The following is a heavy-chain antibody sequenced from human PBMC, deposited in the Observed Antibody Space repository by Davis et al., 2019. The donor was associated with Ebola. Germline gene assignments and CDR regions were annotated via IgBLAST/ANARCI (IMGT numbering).Heavy chain of an antibody. D-gene: IGHD2-2*02. J-gene: IGHJ4*02. CDR3: AKDYQLLYQ. V-gene: IGHV3-30-3*01. CDR1: GFTFSSYA. CDR2: ISYDGSNK. Sequence: GESLKISCAASGFTFSSYAMSWVRQAPGKGLEWVAVISYDGSNKYYADSVKGRFTISRDNSKNTLYLQMNSLRAEDTAVYYCAKDYQLLYQWGQGTLVTVSS.